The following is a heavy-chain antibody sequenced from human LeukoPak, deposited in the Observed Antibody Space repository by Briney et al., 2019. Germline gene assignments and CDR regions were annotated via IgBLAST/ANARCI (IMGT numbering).Heavy chain of an antibody. Sequence: SETLSLTCAVSGYSISSGYYWGWIRQPPGKGLEWIGSIYHSGSTYYNPSLKSRVTISVDTSRNQFSLNLSSVTAADTAVYYCARKSTVTGDFDYWGQGTLVTVS. CDR3: ARKSTVTGDFDY. D-gene: IGHD4-17*01. CDR2: IYHSGST. V-gene: IGHV4-38-2*01. J-gene: IGHJ4*02. CDR1: GYSISSGYY.